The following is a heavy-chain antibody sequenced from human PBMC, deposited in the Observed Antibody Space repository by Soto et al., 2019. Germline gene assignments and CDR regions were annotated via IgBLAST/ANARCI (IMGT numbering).Heavy chain of an antibody. J-gene: IGHJ6*02. CDR1: GYTFTSYG. CDR3: ARESTYYYFWSGYYTTPDYYYYGMDV. Sequence: GASVKVSCKASGYTFTSYGISWVRQAPGQGLEWMGWISAYNGNTNYAQKLQGRVTMTTDTSTSTAYMELRSLRSDDTAVYYCARESTYYYFWSGYYTTPDYYYYGMDVWGQGTTVTVS. D-gene: IGHD3-3*01. V-gene: IGHV1-18*01. CDR2: ISAYNGNT.